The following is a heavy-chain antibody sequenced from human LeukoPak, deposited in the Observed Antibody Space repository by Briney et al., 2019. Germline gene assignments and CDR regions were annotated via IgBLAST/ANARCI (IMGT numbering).Heavy chain of an antibody. V-gene: IGHV1-69*05. CDR1: GGTFSSYA. J-gene: IGHJ5*02. CDR3: ARDYYDSSGYYGQFDP. D-gene: IGHD3-22*01. Sequence: SVKVSCKASGGTFSSYAISWVRQAPGQGLEWMGGIISIFGTANYAQKFQGRVTITTDESTSTAYMELSSLRSEDTAVYYCARDYYDSSGYYGQFDPWGQGTLVTVSS. CDR2: IISIFGTA.